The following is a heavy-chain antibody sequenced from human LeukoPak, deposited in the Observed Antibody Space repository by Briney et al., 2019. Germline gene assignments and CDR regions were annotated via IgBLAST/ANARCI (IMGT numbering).Heavy chain of an antibody. J-gene: IGHJ4*02. V-gene: IGHV1-46*01. CDR1: GYTFTSYY. D-gene: IGHD3-10*01. CDR2: INPSGGST. CDR3: ARDSASLAKGYYLDY. Sequence: ASVKVSCKASGYTFTSYYMHWVRQAPGQGLEWMGIINPSGGSTSYAQKFQGRVTMTRDTSTSTVYMELSSLRSEDTAVYYCARDSASLAKGYYLDYWGQGTLVTVSS.